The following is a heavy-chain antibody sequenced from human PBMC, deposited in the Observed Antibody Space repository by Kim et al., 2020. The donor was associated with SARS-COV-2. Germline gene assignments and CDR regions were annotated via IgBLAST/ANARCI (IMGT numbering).Heavy chain of an antibody. Sequence: GGSLRLSCGGSGFTFSRYWMSWVRQASGKGLEWVANIKYDGSEKYYVDSVKGRFTISRDNAKNSMDLQMNSLRADDTAVYYCAREIEVSSSMAHWGQGTLVTVSS. D-gene: IGHD6-6*01. CDR2: IKYDGSEK. V-gene: IGHV3-7*05. J-gene: IGHJ4*02. CDR1: GFTFSRYW. CDR3: AREIEVSSSMAH.